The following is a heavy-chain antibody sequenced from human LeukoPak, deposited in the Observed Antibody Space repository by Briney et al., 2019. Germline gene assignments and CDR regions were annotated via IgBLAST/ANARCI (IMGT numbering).Heavy chain of an antibody. D-gene: IGHD2-2*01. J-gene: IGHJ4*02. V-gene: IGHV3-33*01. CDR1: GFTFSSCG. Sequence: GRSLRLSCAASGFTFSSCGMHWVRQAPGKGLEWVAVIWYDGSNKYYADSVKGRFTISRDNSKNTLYLQMNSLRAEDTAVYYCARDGGDIVVVPAAMYYFDYWGQGTLVTVSS. CDR2: IWYDGSNK. CDR3: ARDGGDIVVVPAAMYYFDY.